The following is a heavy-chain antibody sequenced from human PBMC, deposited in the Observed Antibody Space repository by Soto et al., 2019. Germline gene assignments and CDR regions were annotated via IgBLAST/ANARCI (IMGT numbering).Heavy chain of an antibody. CDR3: AKDSPLPFPRMDV. CDR2: ISGSGAHT. J-gene: IGHJ6*02. V-gene: IGHV3-23*01. Sequence: EGQLLESGGGLVQPGGSLRLSCEASGFTFFAYAMTWVRQAPGKGLEWVSTISGSGAHTYYAESVKGRFTISRDSSKNTLYLEIHSLRAEDTAIYYCAKDSPLPFPRMDVWGQGTTVTVSS. CDR1: GFTFFAYA.